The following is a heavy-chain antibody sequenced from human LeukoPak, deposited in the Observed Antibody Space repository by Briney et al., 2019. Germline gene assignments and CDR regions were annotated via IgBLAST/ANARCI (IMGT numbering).Heavy chain of an antibody. Sequence: GESLNIYCNGSGYSFTNYWIGWERQTPGKGLGWVGIIFPGVSDTRYSPSFQREVTISADKSISTAYLQWSSLKASDTAMYYCARHSGAYYYGSGNKNWYFDLWGCGTLVTVSS. J-gene: IGHJ2*01. CDR2: IFPGVSDT. V-gene: IGHV5-51*01. CDR1: GYSFTNYW. D-gene: IGHD3-10*01. CDR3: ARHSGAYYYGSGNKNWYFDL.